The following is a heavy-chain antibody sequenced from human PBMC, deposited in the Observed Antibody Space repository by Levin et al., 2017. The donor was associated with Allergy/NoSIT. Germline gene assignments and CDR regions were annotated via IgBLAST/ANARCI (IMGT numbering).Heavy chain of an antibody. Sequence: SETLSLTCSVSGGSIRSYYWSWIRQPPGKGLEWIGYIYYSGSTNYNPSLTGRVTISVDTSKNQFSLRLSSVTAADTAVYYCARLGDGYYYYGIDVWGLGTTVTVSS. CDR1: GGSIRSYY. D-gene: IGHD5-24*01. CDR3: ARLGDGYYYYGIDV. V-gene: IGHV4-59*08. J-gene: IGHJ6*02. CDR2: IYYSGST.